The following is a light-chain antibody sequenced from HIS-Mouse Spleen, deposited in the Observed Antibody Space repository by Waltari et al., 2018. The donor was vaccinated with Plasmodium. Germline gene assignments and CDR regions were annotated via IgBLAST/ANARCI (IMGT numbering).Light chain of an antibody. CDR2: AAS. J-gene: IGKJ3*01. CDR1: QGISSY. Sequence: ALRMTQPPSPFSASPLDRVTITCRPSQGISSYLAWYQQKPGKAPKLLIYAASTLQSGVPSRFSGSGSGTDFTLTISCLQSEDFATYYCQQYYSYPFTFGPGTKVDIK. CDR3: QQYYSYPFT. V-gene: IGKV1-8*01.